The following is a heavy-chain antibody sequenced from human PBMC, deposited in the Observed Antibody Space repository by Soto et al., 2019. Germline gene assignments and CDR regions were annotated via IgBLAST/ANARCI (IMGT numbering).Heavy chain of an antibody. CDR2: IIPIFGTA. CDR3: ARDSQYYYGSGSYWDAFDI. V-gene: IGHV1-69*06. Sequence: ASVKVSCKASGGTFSSYAISWVRQAPGQGLEWMGGIIPIFGTANYAQKFQGRVMITADKSTSTAYMELSSLRSEDTAVYYCARDSQYYYGSGSYWDAFDIWGQGTMVTVSS. D-gene: IGHD3-10*01. J-gene: IGHJ3*02. CDR1: GGTFSSYA.